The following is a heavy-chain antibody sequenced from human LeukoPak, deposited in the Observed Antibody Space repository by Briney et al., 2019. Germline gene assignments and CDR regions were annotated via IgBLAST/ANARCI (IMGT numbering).Heavy chain of an antibody. Sequence: GGSLRLSCAASGFTVSSSYMSWVRQAPGKGLEWVSVIYSDGSTYYPDSVKGRFTISRDDSKNTLYLQMSSLRAEDTAVYFCARDSLSPPQGDSWGQGTLVTVSS. CDR1: GFTVSSSY. CDR3: ARDSLSPPQGDS. J-gene: IGHJ4*02. CDR2: IYSDGST. D-gene: IGHD2/OR15-2a*01. V-gene: IGHV3-53*01.